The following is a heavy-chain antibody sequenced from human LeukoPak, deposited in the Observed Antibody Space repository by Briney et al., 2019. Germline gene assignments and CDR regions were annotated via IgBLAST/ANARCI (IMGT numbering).Heavy chain of an antibody. V-gene: IGHV3-7*01. CDR3: ARDRADGKDSSGDY. CDR1: GFTFSSYA. D-gene: IGHD3-22*01. CDR2: IKQDGSEK. Sequence: GGSLRLSCAASGFTFSSYAMHWVRQAPGKGLEWVANIKQDGSEKYYVDSVKGRFTISRDNAKNSLYLQMNSLRAEDTAVYYCARDRADGKDSSGDYWGQGTLVTVSS. J-gene: IGHJ4*02.